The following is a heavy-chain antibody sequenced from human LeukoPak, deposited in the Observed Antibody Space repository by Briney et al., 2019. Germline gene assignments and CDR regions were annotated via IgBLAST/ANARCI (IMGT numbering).Heavy chain of an antibody. D-gene: IGHD3-10*01. V-gene: IGHV3-23*01. CDR2: ISGSGRST. J-gene: IGHJ4*02. Sequence: GGSLRLSCAASGFTFSSFDMSWVRQAPGKGLEWASFISGSGRSTQYADSVKGRFSISRDNSKKTLYLQMNSLRVEDTAVYYCAKGHYYGSGSLDYWGQGTLVTVSS. CDR3: AKGHYYGSGSLDY. CDR1: GFTFSSFD.